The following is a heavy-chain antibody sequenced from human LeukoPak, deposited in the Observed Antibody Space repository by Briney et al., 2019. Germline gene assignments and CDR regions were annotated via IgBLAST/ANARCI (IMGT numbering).Heavy chain of an antibody. CDR3: ARDIYDSGDFRGDF. V-gene: IGHV3-43*01. D-gene: IGHD3-22*01. Sequence: GGSLRLSCAVSGFDFGDYTMHWVRQPPGKGLEWVSLISWNSGSIKYTESVKGRFAISRDNSKNSLYLQMSSLRTEDTALYYCARDIYDSGDFRGDFWGQGTLVTVSS. CDR1: GFDFGDYT. J-gene: IGHJ4*02. CDR2: ISWNSGSI.